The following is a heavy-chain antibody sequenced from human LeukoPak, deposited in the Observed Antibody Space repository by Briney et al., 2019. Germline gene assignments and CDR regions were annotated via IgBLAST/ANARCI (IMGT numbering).Heavy chain of an antibody. CDR3: ARVAAAGPYYYYYGMDV. CDR1: GGSISSGGYY. J-gene: IGHJ6*02. V-gene: IGHV4-31*03. D-gene: IGHD6-13*01. Sequence: PSETLSLTCTVSGGSISSGGYYWSWIRQHPGKGLEWIGYIYYSGSTYYNPSLKSRVTISVDTSKNQFSLKLSSVTAADTAVYYCARVAAAGPYYYYYGMDVWGQGTTVTVSS. CDR2: IYYSGST.